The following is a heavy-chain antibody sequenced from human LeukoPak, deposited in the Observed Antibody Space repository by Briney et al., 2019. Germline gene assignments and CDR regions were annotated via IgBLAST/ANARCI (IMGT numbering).Heavy chain of an antibody. CDR2: IASKTDGGST. Sequence: GGSLRLSCSASGLTVTNAWMNWVRQAPGEGLDWVGRIASKTDGGSTDYAAPVKGRFTISRDDSKNTLNLQMNSLRTEDTAVYYCTTGIRGDWGQGTLVTVSS. D-gene: IGHD3-10*01. V-gene: IGHV3-15*07. CDR3: TTGIRGD. CDR1: GLTVTNAW. J-gene: IGHJ4*02.